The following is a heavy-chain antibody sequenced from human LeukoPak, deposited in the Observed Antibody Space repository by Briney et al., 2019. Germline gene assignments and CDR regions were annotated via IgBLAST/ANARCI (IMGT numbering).Heavy chain of an antibody. CDR3: ASHRGGFGELLVDI. D-gene: IGHD3-10*01. V-gene: IGHV1-2*02. CDR1: GYTFTGYY. CDR2: INPNSGGT. Sequence: ASVKVSCKASGYTFTGYYMHWVRQAPGQGLEWMGWINPNSGGTNYAQKFQGRVTMTRDTSISTAYMELSRLRSDDTAVYYCASHRGGFGELLVDIWGQGTMVTVSS. J-gene: IGHJ3*02.